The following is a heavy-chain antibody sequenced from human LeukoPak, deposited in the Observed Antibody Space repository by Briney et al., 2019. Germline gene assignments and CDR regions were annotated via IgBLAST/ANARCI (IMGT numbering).Heavy chain of an antibody. CDR3: AKDGEAYCSGGSCYHRDYYYGMDV. J-gene: IGHJ6*02. Sequence: SXRLSCXXXXFTFSNYAMGWVRQAPGKGLEWVSAINGGGGSTYYADSVKGRFTISRDNSKNTLYLQMNSLRAEDTAVYYCAKDGEAYCSGGSCYHRDYYYGMDVWGQGTTVTVSS. CDR1: XFTFSNYA. V-gene: IGHV3-23*01. CDR2: INGGGGST. D-gene: IGHD2-15*01.